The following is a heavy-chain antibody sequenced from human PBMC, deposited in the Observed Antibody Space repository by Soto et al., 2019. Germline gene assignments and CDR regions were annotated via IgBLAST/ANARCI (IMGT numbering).Heavy chain of an antibody. D-gene: IGHD4-17*01. Sequence: QITLKESGPTLVKPTQTLTLTCTFSEFSLTTSGVGVGWIRQPPGKALEWLAVIYWDDSKHYSPSLKSRLTITKDTSKNQVVLTMTNMDPVDTATYYCTHQGYGDYPLDYWGQGTLVTVSS. CDR2: IYWDDSK. V-gene: IGHV2-5*02. CDR1: EFSLTTSGVG. J-gene: IGHJ4*02. CDR3: THQGYGDYPLDY.